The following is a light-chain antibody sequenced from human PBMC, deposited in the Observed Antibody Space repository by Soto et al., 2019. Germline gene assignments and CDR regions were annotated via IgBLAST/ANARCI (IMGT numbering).Light chain of an antibody. J-gene: IGKJ5*01. Sequence: DIQMTQSPSSLSASVGDRVTITCRASQSITGYLNWYQQKPGKVPKLLIYAASTLQSGVPSRFSGSGSGTDFTLTLSSLQPEDIATYYCQQYSNLITFGQGTRLEIK. CDR1: QSITGY. V-gene: IGKV1-39*01. CDR3: QQYSNLIT. CDR2: AAS.